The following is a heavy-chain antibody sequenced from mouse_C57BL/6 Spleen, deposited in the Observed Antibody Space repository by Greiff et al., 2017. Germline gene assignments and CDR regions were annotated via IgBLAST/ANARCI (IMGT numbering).Heavy chain of an antibody. D-gene: IGHD1-1*01. Sequence: VKLMESGAELVKPGASVKLSCKASGYTFTSYWMQWVKQRPGQGLEWIGEIDPSDSYTNYNQKFKGKATWTVDTSTITAYMRLSSLTSEDSAVYYCARGTTPEAYWGQGTLVTVSA. CDR2: IDPSDSYT. CDR1: GYTFTSYW. J-gene: IGHJ3*01. CDR3: ARGTTPEAY. V-gene: IGHV1-50*01.